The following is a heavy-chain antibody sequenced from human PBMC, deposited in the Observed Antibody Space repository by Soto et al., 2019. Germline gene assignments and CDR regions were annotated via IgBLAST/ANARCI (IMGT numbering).Heavy chain of an antibody. J-gene: IGHJ4*02. CDR3: ARDLVIGVATISDYYFDY. CDR1: GYTFTSYG. Sequence: QVQLVQSGAEVKKPGASVKVSCKASGYTFTSYGISWVRQAPGQGLEWMGWISAYNGNTNYAQKLQGRVTMTTDTXTXTXFMELRSLRSDDTAVYCCARDLVIGVATISDYYFDYWGQGTLGTVSS. CDR2: ISAYNGNT. V-gene: IGHV1-18*01. D-gene: IGHD5-12*01.